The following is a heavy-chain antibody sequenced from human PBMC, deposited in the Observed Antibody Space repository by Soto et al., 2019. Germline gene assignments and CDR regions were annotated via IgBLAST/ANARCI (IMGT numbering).Heavy chain of an antibody. CDR1: GYTLTDLS. V-gene: IGHV1-24*01. Sequence: GASVKVSCKVSGYTLTDLSMHWVRQAPGKGLEWMGGFDPEDGNTGYAQKFQGRVTMTRNTSISTAYMELSSLRSEDTAVYYCARRGYSSSWYYYYYYGMDVWGQGTTVTVSS. CDR3: ARRGYSSSWYYYYYYGMDV. CDR2: FDPEDGNT. J-gene: IGHJ6*02. D-gene: IGHD6-13*01.